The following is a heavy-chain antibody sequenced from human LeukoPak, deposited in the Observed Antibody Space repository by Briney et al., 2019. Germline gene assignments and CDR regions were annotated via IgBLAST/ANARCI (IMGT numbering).Heavy chain of an antibody. D-gene: IGHD2-2*01. J-gene: IGHJ4*02. V-gene: IGHV1-69*04. Sequence: ASVKDSCKASGGTFSSYAISWVRQAPGQGLEWMGRIIPIFGIANYAQKFQGRVTITADKSTSTAYMELSSLRSEDTAVYYCARDLETHCSSTSCYSLYFDYWGQGTLVTVSS. CDR3: ARDLETHCSSTSCYSLYFDY. CDR2: IIPIFGIA. CDR1: GGTFSSYA.